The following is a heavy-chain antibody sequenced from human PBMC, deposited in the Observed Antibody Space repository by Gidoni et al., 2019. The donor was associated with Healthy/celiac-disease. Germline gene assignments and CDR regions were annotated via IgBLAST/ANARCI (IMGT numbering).Heavy chain of an antibody. CDR3: EPATAAGFDY. J-gene: IGHJ4*02. Sequence: EVQLLESGGGLVQPGGSLRLSCAASGFTFSSYAMSWVRQAPGKGLEWVSAISGSGGSTNYADSVKGRFTISRDNSKNTLYLQMNSLRAEDTAVYYCEPATAAGFDYWGQGTLVTVSS. CDR2: ISGSGGST. V-gene: IGHV3-23*01. D-gene: IGHD6-13*01. CDR1: GFTFSSYA.